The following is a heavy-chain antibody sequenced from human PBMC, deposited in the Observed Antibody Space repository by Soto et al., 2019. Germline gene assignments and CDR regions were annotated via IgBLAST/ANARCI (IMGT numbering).Heavy chain of an antibody. Sequence: QVQLVQSGAEVQKPGSSVKVSCKTFGGSFRRYASTWVRQTPGQGLEWMGGIIPILGAANYAQKFQGRVATSADESTNTAYMEMHSLTSDDTSVYFCARVSLVARSGGGPNVYWGQGTLVTVSS. CDR2: IIPILGAA. D-gene: IGHD2-15*01. CDR1: GGSFRRYA. V-gene: IGHV1-69*01. CDR3: ARVSLVARSGGGPNVY. J-gene: IGHJ4*02.